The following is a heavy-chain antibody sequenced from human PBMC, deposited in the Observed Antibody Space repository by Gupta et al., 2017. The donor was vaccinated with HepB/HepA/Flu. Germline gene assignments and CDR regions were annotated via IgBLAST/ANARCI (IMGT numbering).Heavy chain of an antibody. CDR3: SRDRRSSGWFIDY. CDR2: IYSSGST. Sequence: QVQLQDSRPGRVNPSETLSLTCTGSGGSFSRYYSSGIRQPPGKGLEWIGYIYSSGSTNYNPSLKSRVTISVDTSKNQFSLKLSSVTAADTAVYYCSRDRRSSGWFIDYWGQGTLVTVSS. D-gene: IGHD6-19*01. J-gene: IGHJ4*02. V-gene: IGHV4-59*01. CDR1: GGSFSRYY.